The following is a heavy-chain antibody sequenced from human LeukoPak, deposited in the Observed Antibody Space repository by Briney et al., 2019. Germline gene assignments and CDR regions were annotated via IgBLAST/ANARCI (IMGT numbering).Heavy chain of an antibody. CDR2: IYYSGST. CDR3: ARRITGTIHAFDI. V-gene: IGHV4-59*08. CDR1: GGSISSYY. J-gene: IGHJ3*02. D-gene: IGHD1-7*01. Sequence: SETLSLTCTVSGGSISSYYWSWIRQPPGKGLEWIGYIYYSGSTNYNPSLKSRVTISVDTSKNQFSLKLSSVTAADTAVYYCARRITGTIHAFDIWGQGTMVTVSS.